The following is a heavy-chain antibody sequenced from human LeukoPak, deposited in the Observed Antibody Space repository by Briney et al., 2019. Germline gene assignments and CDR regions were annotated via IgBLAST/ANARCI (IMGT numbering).Heavy chain of an antibody. CDR1: GYTFTGYY. CDR2: INPNSGGT. Sequence: ASVKVSCKASGYTFTGYYMHWVRQAPGQGLEWMGWINPNSGGTNYAQKFQGRVTMTRDTSISTAYMELSRLRSDDTAVYYCARGGRVYGGNPKYHFDYWGQGTLVTVSS. J-gene: IGHJ4*02. D-gene: IGHD4-23*01. V-gene: IGHV1-2*02. CDR3: ARGGRVYGGNPKYHFDY.